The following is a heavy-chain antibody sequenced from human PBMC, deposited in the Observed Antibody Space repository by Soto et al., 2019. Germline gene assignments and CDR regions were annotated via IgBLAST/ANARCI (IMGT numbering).Heavy chain of an antibody. V-gene: IGHV4-59*01. D-gene: IGHD1-26*01. CDR1: GGSISTYY. Sequence: QVQLQESGPGLVKPSETLSLTCSVSGGSISTYYWSWIRQAPGKRLEWLGYIFHSGATNYNPSLESRITMSVDTSKSLLSLRLTSVTAADTGVYYFARALVGSVDAFDIWGQGTTVTVSS. J-gene: IGHJ3*02. CDR3: ARALVGSVDAFDI. CDR2: IFHSGAT.